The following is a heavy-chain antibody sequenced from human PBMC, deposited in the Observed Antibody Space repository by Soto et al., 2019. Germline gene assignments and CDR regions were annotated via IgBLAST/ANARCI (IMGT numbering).Heavy chain of an antibody. Sequence: QVQLVESGGGLVKPGGSLRLSCAASGFIFSDYYMTWIRQAPGKGLEWLSCSSNRDRSTYYADSVKDRFVVSKDNAKNLVYLQMNSLRAEDTAVYFCARAWKIEKFGVISMSKGLDVRGQGTTVTVSS. CDR2: SSNRDRST. CDR3: ARAWKIEKFGVISMSKGLDV. V-gene: IGHV3-11*01. CDR1: GFIFSDYY. J-gene: IGHJ6*02. D-gene: IGHD3-3*01.